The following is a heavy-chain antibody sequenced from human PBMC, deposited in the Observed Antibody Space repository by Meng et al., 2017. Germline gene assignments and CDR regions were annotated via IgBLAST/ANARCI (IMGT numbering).Heavy chain of an antibody. Sequence: GESLKISCAASGFTFSDYYMSWIRQAPGKGLGWVSYISSSGSTIYYADSVKGRFTISRDNAKNSLYLQMNSLRAEDTAVYYCARDSSGSNDYWGQGTLVPVSS. D-gene: IGHD6-19*01. CDR2: ISSSGSTI. CDR1: GFTFSDYY. CDR3: ARDSSGSNDY. V-gene: IGHV3-11*04. J-gene: IGHJ4*02.